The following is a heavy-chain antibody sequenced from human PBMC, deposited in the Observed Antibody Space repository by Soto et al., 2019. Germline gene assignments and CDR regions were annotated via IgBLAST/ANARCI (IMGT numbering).Heavy chain of an antibody. CDR2: IYYSGST. Sequence: PSETLSLTCTVSGGSISSYYWSWIRQPPGKGLEWIGYIYYSGSTNYNPSLKSRVTISVDTPKNQFSLKLSSVTAADTAVYYCARDSATYCSGGSCYVSKYNWFDPWGQGTLVTVSS. J-gene: IGHJ5*02. D-gene: IGHD2-15*01. CDR3: ARDSATYCSGGSCYVSKYNWFDP. CDR1: GGSISSYY. V-gene: IGHV4-59*01.